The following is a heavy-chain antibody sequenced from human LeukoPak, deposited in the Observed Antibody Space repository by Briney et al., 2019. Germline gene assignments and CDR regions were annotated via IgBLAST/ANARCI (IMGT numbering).Heavy chain of an antibody. V-gene: IGHV4-39*07. CDR3: ARVSVTTLLFDN. CDR1: GGSISSSTYY. D-gene: IGHD4-17*01. CDR2: IFYSEST. Sequence: SETLSLTCTVSGGSISSSTYYWGWIRQPPEEGLERIGSIFYSESTSYNPSLKSRLTISINTSKNQLSLKLTSVTAADTAVYYCARVSVTTLLFDNWGQGTLVTVSS. J-gene: IGHJ4*02.